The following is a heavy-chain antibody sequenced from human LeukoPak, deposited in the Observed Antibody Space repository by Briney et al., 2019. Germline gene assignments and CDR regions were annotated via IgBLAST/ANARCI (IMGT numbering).Heavy chain of an antibody. CDR2: ISGSGGST. CDR3: AKDGSYYDSSGSRPY. D-gene: IGHD3-22*01. CDR1: GFTFSSYA. Sequence: GGPLRLSCAASGFTFSSYAMSWVRQAPGKGLEWVSAISGSGGSTYYADSVKGRFTISRDNSKNTLYLQMNSLRAEDTAVYYCAKDGSYYDSSGSRPYWGQGTLVTVSS. V-gene: IGHV3-23*01. J-gene: IGHJ4*02.